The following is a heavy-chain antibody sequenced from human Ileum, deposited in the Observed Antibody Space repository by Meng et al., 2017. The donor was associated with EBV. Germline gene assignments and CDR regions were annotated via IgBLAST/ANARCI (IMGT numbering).Heavy chain of an antibody. CDR3: ARGGRSLDY. V-gene: IGHV4-59*08. Sequence: QVLLKGPGPGLVKPSQTLSPTCHVSGGSISSYSWSWIRQPPGKGLEWIGYIYYSGSTNYNPSLKSRVTISVDTSKNQFSLNLSSVTAADTAVYYCARGGRSLDYWGQGTLVTVSS. CDR2: IYYSGST. J-gene: IGHJ4*02. CDR1: GGSISSYS.